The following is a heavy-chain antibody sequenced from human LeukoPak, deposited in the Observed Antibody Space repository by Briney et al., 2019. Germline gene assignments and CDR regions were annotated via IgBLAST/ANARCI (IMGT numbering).Heavy chain of an antibody. V-gene: IGHV4-38-2*02. CDR1: GYSISSGYY. Sequence: SETLSLTCTVSGYSISSGYYWGWIRQPPGKGLEWIGSIYHSGSTYYNPSHKSRVTISVDTSKNQFSLKLSSVTAADTAVYYCARGRDYGDPIDYWGQGTLVTVSS. CDR2: IYHSGST. J-gene: IGHJ4*02. D-gene: IGHD4-17*01. CDR3: ARGRDYGDPIDY.